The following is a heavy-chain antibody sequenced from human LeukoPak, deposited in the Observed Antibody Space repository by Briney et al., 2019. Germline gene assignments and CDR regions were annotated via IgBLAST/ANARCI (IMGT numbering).Heavy chain of an antibody. D-gene: IGHD1-20*01. J-gene: IGHJ4*02. CDR2: IKSDGITI. CDR3: LRDLNWSLDQ. Sequence: GGSLRLSCAASGFTFSNYMMHWVRQAPGKGLVWVSRIKSDGITITYADSVKGRFTISRDNAKNTLYLQMNSLRAEDTTVYYCLRDLNWSLDQWGQGTLVTVSS. V-gene: IGHV3-74*01. CDR1: GFTFSNYM.